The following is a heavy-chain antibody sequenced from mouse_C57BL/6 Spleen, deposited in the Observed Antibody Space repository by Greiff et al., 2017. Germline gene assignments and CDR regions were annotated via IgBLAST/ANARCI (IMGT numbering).Heavy chain of an antibody. CDR1: GFTFSDYG. J-gene: IGHJ3*01. CDR3: ARGADWDGGFAY. V-gene: IGHV5-17*01. CDR2: ISSGSSTI. Sequence: EVKLVESGGGLVKPGGSLKLSCAASGFTFSDYGMHWVRQAPEKGLEWVAYISSGSSTIYYADTVKGRFTISRDNAKNTLFLQMTSLRSEDTAMYYCARGADWDGGFAYWGQGTLVTVSA. D-gene: IGHD4-1*01.